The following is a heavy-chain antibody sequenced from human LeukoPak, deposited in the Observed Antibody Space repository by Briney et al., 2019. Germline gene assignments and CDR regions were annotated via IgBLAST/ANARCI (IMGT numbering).Heavy chain of an antibody. CDR1: GFTFSSYA. D-gene: IGHD3-10*01. CDR2: ISGSGGST. CDR3: AGVRGVIIGLFDP. V-gene: IGHV3-23*01. J-gene: IGHJ5*02. Sequence: GGSLRLSCAASGFTFSSYAMSGARQPPGKALEWVSAISGSGGSTYYADSVKGRFTISRDNSKNTLYLQMNSLRAEDTAVYYCAGVRGVIIGLFDPWGQGTLVTVSS.